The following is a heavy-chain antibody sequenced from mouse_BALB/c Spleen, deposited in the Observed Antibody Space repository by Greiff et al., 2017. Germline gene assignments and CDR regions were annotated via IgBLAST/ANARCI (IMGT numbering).Heavy chain of an antibody. V-gene: IGHV1S56*01. CDR1: GYTFTSYY. D-gene: IGHD3-2*02. J-gene: IGHJ3*01. CDR2: IYPGNVNT. Sequence: VQLQQSGPELVKPGASVRISCKASGYTFTSYYIHWVKQRPGQGLEWIGWIYPGNVNTKYNEKFKGKATLTADKSSSTAYMQLSSLTSEDSAVYFCAKGEAFAYWGQGTLVTVSA. CDR3: AKGEAFAY.